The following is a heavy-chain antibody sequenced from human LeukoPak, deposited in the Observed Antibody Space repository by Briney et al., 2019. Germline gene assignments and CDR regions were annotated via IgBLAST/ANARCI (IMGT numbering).Heavy chain of an antibody. V-gene: IGHV1-69*05. D-gene: IGHD6-13*01. CDR2: IIPIFATA. J-gene: IGHJ4*02. CDR3: ARVGYSSSVEYYFDY. Sequence: ASVKVSCKASGGTFSSYAISWVRQAPGQGLEWMGGIIPIFATANYAQKFQGRVTITTDESTSTAYMELSSLRSEDTAVDYCARVGYSSSVEYYFDYWGQGTLVTVSS. CDR1: GGTFSSYA.